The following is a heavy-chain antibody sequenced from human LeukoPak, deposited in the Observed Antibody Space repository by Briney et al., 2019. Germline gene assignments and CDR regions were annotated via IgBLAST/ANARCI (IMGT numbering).Heavy chain of an antibody. V-gene: IGHV3-11*04. Sequence: GGSLRLSCAASGFTFSDYYMSWIRQAPGKGLEWVSYISSSSSTIYYADSVKGRFTISRDNAKNSLYLQMNSLRAEDTAVYYCARGSWGYPQSHAFDIWGQGTMVTVSS. CDR1: GFTFSDYY. D-gene: IGHD3-16*01. J-gene: IGHJ3*02. CDR3: ARGSWGYPQSHAFDI. CDR2: ISSSSSTI.